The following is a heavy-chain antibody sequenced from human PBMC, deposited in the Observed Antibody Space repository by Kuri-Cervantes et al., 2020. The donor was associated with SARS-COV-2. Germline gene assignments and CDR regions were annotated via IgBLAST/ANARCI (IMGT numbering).Heavy chain of an antibody. CDR1: GGSISSGDYC. CDR3: AKEYGSGSYYVQIDI. J-gene: IGHJ3*02. D-gene: IGHD3-10*01. CDR2: IYYSGST. V-gene: IGHV4-30-4*08. Sequence: SETLSLTCTVSGGSISSGDYCWSWIRQPPGKGLEWIGYIYYSGSTYYNPSLKSRVTISVDTSKNQFSLKLSSVTAADTAVYYCAKEYGSGSYYVQIDIWGQGTMVTVSS.